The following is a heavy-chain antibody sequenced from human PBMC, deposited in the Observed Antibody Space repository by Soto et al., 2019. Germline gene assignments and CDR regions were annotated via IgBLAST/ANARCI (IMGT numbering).Heavy chain of an antibody. V-gene: IGHV1-8*01. Sequence: ASVKVSCKASGYTFTSYDINWVRQATGQGLEWMGWMNPNSANTGYAQKFQGRVTMTRDTSTSTVYMELSSLRSEDTAVYYCARTGYYDFWSGYYTGYFDYWGQGTLVTVSS. CDR1: GYTFTSYD. J-gene: IGHJ4*02. D-gene: IGHD3-3*01. CDR2: MNPNSANT. CDR3: ARTGYYDFWSGYYTGYFDY.